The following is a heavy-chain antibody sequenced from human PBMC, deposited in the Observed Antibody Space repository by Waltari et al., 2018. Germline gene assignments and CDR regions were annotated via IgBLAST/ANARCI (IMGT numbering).Heavy chain of an antibody. CDR2: IYGGGGST. V-gene: IGHV4-4*02. D-gene: IGHD3-22*01. J-gene: IGHJ4*02. CDR1: GGSISSSYW. Sequence: QVQLQESGPAVVKPSETLSLTCAVSGGSISSSYWWSWIRQSPVKGLAWIGVIYGGGGSTEYNPSLKSRVTISKDTSKNQISLKLTSVTAADTAVYYCVRESDYYETYWGQGVLVTVSS. CDR3: VRESDYYETY.